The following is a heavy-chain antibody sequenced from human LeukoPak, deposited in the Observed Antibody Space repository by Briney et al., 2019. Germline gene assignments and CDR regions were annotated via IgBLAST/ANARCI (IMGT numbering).Heavy chain of an antibody. CDR1: GYTFTSYD. CDR3: AKIGAATRRTPNPRWFDP. J-gene: IGHJ5*02. Sequence: ASVKVSCKASGYTFTSYDINWVRQATGQGLEWMGWMNPNSGNTGYAQKFQGRVSMTWNTSISTAYMELSSLKSEDTAVYYCAKIGAATRRTPNPRWFDPWGQGTLVTVSS. CDR2: MNPNSGNT. D-gene: IGHD6-6*01. V-gene: IGHV1-8*01.